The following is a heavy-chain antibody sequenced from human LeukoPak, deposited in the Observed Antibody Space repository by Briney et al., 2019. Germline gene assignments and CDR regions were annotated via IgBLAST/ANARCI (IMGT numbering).Heavy chain of an antibody. V-gene: IGHV3-73*01. J-gene: IGHJ3*02. Sequence: GGSLRLSCAASGFTFSDSAMHWVRQASGKGLEWVGRIRSKANSYATAYAASVKGRFTISRDDSKNTAYLQMNSLKTEDTAVYYCTRLSPITMIVGDAFDIWGQGTMVTVSS. D-gene: IGHD3-22*01. CDR3: TRLSPITMIVGDAFDI. CDR2: IRSKANSYAT. CDR1: GFTFSDSA.